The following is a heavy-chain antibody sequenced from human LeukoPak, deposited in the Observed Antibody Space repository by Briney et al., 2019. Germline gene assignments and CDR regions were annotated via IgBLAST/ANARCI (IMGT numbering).Heavy chain of an antibody. CDR1: GYTFTSYD. V-gene: IGHV1-8*03. Sequence: ASVKVSCKASGYTFTSYDINWVRQATGQGLEWMGWMNPNSGNTGYAQKFQGRVTITRNTSISTAYMELSSLRSEDTAVYYCARGGPPNYYGPGPGYYYMDVWGKGTTVTVSS. CDR2: MNPNSGNT. CDR3: ARGGPPNYYGPGPGYYYMDV. D-gene: IGHD3-10*01. J-gene: IGHJ6*03.